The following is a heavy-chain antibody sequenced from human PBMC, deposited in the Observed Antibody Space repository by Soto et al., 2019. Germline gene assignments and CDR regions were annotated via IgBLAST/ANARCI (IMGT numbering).Heavy chain of an antibody. CDR1: GYPFTDYF. J-gene: IGHJ4*02. CDR2: ISLYHHST. D-gene: IGHD2-21*02. Sequence: AQLVQSGAEVKKPGASVRVSCKTSGYPFTDYFIHWVRQAPGQGLEWMGIISLYHHSTSYAQKFQGRLNVTADTSTTTVYMDLSSLTSEDSAVYWCARELYSCGGDCPYYMDYWGQGTLVTVSS. V-gene: IGHV1-46*01. CDR3: ARELYSCGGDCPYYMDY.